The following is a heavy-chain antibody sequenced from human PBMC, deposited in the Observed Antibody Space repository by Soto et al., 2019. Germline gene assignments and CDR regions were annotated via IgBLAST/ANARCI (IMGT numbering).Heavy chain of an antibody. CDR1: GFTVSSNY. V-gene: IGHV3-66*01. J-gene: IGHJ6*02. CDR3: ASRGDNYYYYYGMDV. D-gene: IGHD4-17*01. Sequence: GGSLRLSCAASGFTVSSNYMSWVRQAPGKGLEWVSVIYSGGSTYYADSVKGRFTISRDNSKNTLYLQMNSLRAEDTAVYYCASRGDNYYYYYGMDVWGQGTTVTVSS. CDR2: IYSGGST.